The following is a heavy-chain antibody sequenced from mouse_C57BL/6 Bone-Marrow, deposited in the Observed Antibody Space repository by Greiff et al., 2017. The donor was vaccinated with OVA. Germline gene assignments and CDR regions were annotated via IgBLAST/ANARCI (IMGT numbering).Heavy chain of an antibody. CDR1: GFTFSDYG. CDR3: SRPFYGYDGAWFAY. CDR2: ISIDRSTI. V-gene: IGHV5-17*01. J-gene: IGHJ3*01. D-gene: IGHD2-2*01. Sequence: EVQLEESGGGLVKPGGSLKLSCAASGFTFSDYGMHWVRQAPEKGLEWVAYISIDRSTIYYADTVKGRFTISRDNTKNTLFLQITSLRSEATAMYYWSRPFYGYDGAWFAYWGQGTVVTVST.